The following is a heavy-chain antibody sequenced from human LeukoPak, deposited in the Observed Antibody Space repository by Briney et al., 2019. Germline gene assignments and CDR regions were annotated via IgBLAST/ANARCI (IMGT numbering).Heavy chain of an antibody. CDR3: ARGNMLRDIDY. J-gene: IGHJ4*02. D-gene: IGHD2-15*01. CDR2: IRSDGSNT. Sequence: SGGSLRLSCAASGFTFSNYGMHWVRQAPGKGLEWVAVIRSDGSNTYSADSVRGRFTISRDNSKNPLFLQMSSLTAEDTAVYYCARGNMLRDIDYWGQGTLVTVSS. V-gene: IGHV3-33*01. CDR1: GFTFSNYG.